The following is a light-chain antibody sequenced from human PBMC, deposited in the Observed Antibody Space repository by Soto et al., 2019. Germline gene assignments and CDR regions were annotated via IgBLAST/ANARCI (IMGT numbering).Light chain of an antibody. CDR2: RNN. Sequence: QSVLTQPPSTSGTPGQRVTISCSGSSSNIGRNFVYWYQQLPGTAPKLLIYRNNQRPSGVPGRFSGSKSGTSASLAISGLRSEDEADYYCAAWDDTLNGPSYVFGTGTKVTVL. CDR3: AAWDDTLNGPSYV. J-gene: IGLJ1*01. V-gene: IGLV1-47*01. CDR1: SSNIGRNF.